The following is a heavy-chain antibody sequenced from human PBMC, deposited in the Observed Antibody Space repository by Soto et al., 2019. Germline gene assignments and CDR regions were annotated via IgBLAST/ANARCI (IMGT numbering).Heavy chain of an antibody. CDR3: ERDGGVPDNMDNYFEY. V-gene: IGHV3-21*01. Sequence: GVSXRLSCSASVGTFNIYSINLVRHAPGKGLEWVSSMSRSSRYIYYADSVKGRFTISRDNAKNSVYLQMNSMRAEDTAVYYCERDGGVPDNMDNYFEYWGQGTLV. D-gene: IGHD3-16*01. CDR1: VGTFNIYS. CDR2: MSRSSRYI. J-gene: IGHJ4*02.